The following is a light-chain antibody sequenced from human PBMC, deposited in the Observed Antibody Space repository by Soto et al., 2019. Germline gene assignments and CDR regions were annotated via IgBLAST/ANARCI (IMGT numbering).Light chain of an antibody. Sequence: QSALTQPRSVSGSPGQSVTISCTGTSSDVGAYNYVSWYQQHPGKAPKLMIYDVSKRPSGVPDRFSGSKSGNTASLTISGLQAEDEADYYCSSYTTSSTLVFGTGTKVTVL. J-gene: IGLJ1*01. CDR1: SSDVGAYNY. CDR2: DVS. CDR3: SSYTTSSTLV. V-gene: IGLV2-11*01.